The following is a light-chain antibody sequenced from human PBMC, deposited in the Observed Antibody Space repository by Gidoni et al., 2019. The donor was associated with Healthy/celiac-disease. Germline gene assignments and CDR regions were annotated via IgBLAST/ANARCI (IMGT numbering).Light chain of an antibody. J-gene: IGKJ3*01. CDR2: DAS. CDR1: PSVISS. V-gene: IGKV3-11*01. CDR3: QQRSNWPIFT. Sequence: EMVLTQSPATLSLSPGEIATLSCRASPSVISSLAWYQQKPGQAPRLLIYDASNRATGIPARFSGSGSGTDFTLTISSLAPEDFAVYYCQQRSNWPIFTFGPGTKVDIK.